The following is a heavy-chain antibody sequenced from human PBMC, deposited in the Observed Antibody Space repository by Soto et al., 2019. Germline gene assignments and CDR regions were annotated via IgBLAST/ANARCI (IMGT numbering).Heavy chain of an antibody. J-gene: IGHJ4*02. D-gene: IGHD3-22*01. CDR1: GGTFSSYT. Sequence: SVKVSCKASGGTFSSYTISWVRQAPGQGLEWMGRIIPILGIANYAQKFQGRVTITADKSTSTAYMELSSLRSEDTAVYYCARGPDRSGYLEYFDYWGQGTLVTVSS. V-gene: IGHV1-69*02. CDR2: IIPILGIA. CDR3: ARGPDRSGYLEYFDY.